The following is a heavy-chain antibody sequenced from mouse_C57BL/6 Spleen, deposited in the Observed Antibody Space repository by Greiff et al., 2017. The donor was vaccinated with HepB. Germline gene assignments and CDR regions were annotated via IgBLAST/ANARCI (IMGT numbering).Heavy chain of an antibody. J-gene: IGHJ4*01. V-gene: IGHV5-4*01. CDR1: GFTFSSYA. Sequence: EVHLVESGGGLVKPGGSLKLSCAASGFTFSSYAMSWVRQTPEKRLEWVATISDGGSYTYYPDNVKGRFTISRDNAKNNLYLQMSHLKSEDTAMYYCARDYDRARAMDYWGQGTSVTVSS. CDR2: ISDGGSYT. D-gene: IGHD2-12*01. CDR3: ARDYDRARAMDY.